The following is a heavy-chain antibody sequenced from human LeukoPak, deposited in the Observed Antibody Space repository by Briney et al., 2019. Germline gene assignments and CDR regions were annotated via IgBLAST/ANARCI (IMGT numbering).Heavy chain of an antibody. CDR3: ARAPPGVAFDI. V-gene: IGHV4-30-4*08. CDR2: IYYSGST. CDR1: GGSISSGVYY. Sequence: PSQTLSLTCTVSGGSISSGVYYWSWIRQPPGKGLGWIGYIYYSGSTYYNPSLKSRVTISVDTSKNQFSLKLSSVTAADTAVYYCARAPPGVAFDIWGQGTMVTVSS. D-gene: IGHD2-8*01. J-gene: IGHJ3*02.